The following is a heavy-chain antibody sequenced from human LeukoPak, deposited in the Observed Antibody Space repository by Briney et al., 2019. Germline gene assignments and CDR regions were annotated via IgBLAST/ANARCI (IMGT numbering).Heavy chain of an antibody. J-gene: IGHJ4*02. Sequence: GESLKISCKASGYSLINHWIGWVRQMPGTGLDGMGIIYPGNADATYSPSFQGQVTISADKSTTTVYLQWSSLKASDTAMYYCARQGSYDNSGYSFDYWGQGTLVTVSS. V-gene: IGHV5-51*01. CDR1: GYSLINHW. D-gene: IGHD3-22*01. CDR3: ARQGSYDNSGYSFDY. CDR2: IYPGNADA.